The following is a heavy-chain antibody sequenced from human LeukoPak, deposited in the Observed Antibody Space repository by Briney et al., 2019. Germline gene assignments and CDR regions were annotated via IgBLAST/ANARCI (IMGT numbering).Heavy chain of an antibody. V-gene: IGHV3-30*02. J-gene: IGHJ4*02. CDR1: GFTFSSYG. Sequence: GGSLRLSCAASGFTFSSYGMHWVRQAPGKGLEWVAFIRYDGSNEYYADSVKGRFTISRDNSKNTLYLQMNSLRAEDTAVYYCAKDGPGFWTVPAAHFDYWGQGTLVTVSS. D-gene: IGHD2-2*01. CDR3: AKDGPGFWTVPAAHFDY. CDR2: IRYDGSNE.